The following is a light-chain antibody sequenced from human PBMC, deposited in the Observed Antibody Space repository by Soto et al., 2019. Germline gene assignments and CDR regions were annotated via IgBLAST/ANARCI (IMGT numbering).Light chain of an antibody. CDR3: SSHTTSSTWV. CDR2: EVS. J-gene: IGLJ3*02. Sequence: QSALTQPASVSGSPGQSITISCTGTSSDVGGYKYVSWYQQHPGKAPKLMIYEVSNRPSGVSNRFSGSKSGNTASLTISGLQAEDEADYYCSSHTTSSTWVFGGGTKVTVL. CDR1: SSDVGGYKY. V-gene: IGLV2-14*01.